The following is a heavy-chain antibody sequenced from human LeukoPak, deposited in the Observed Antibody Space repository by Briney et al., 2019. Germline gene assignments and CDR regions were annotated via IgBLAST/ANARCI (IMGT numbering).Heavy chain of an antibody. V-gene: IGHV1-8*01. J-gene: IGHJ4*02. D-gene: IGHD1-26*01. CDR3: ARGRRVGATISVY. CDR1: GYTFTSYD. Sequence: ASVKVSCKASGYTFTSYDINWGRQATGQGLEWMGWMNPNSGNTGYAQKFQGRVTMTRNTSTSTAYMELNSLRPEDTAVYYCARGRRVGATISVYWGQGTPVTVSS. CDR2: MNPNSGNT.